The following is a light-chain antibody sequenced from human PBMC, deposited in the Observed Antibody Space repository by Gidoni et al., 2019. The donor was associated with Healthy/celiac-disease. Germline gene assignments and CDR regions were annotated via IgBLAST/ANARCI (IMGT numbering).Light chain of an antibody. CDR3: QQRSNWPPLFT. CDR1: QSVSSY. J-gene: IGKJ3*01. V-gene: IGKV3-11*01. CDR2: DAS. Sequence: EIVFTQSPATLSLSPGERATLSCRASQSVSSYLAWYQQKPGQAPKLLIYDASNRATGSPARFSGSGSGTDFTLTISSLEPEDVAVYYCQQRSNWPPLFTFGPGTKVDIK.